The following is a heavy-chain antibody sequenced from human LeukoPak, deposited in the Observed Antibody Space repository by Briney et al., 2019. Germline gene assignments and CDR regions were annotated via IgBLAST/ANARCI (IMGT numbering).Heavy chain of an antibody. D-gene: IGHD3-10*01. CDR3: ARVDYYVSGSASY. Sequence: GGSLRLSCAASGFTFSSYGMNWVRQAPGKGLEWVSYISSSSSTIYYADSVKGRFTISRDSAKNSLYLQMNSLRVEDTAVYYCARVDYYVSGSASYWGQGTLVTVSS. CDR1: GFTFSSYG. CDR2: ISSSSSTI. V-gene: IGHV3-48*01. J-gene: IGHJ4*02.